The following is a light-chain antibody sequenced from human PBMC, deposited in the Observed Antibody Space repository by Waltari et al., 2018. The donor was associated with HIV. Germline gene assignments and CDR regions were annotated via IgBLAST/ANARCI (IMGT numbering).Light chain of an antibody. CDR1: RSVGVS. Sequence: EGVLTQSPGILSLSPGDRATLSCRASRSVGVSVAWYQQKPGQPPRLLIVDTSNRATGIPARFSGSGSGTDFTLTISSLEPDDFAVYYCHQRSTWPLFGQGARLEIK. CDR3: HQRSTWPL. CDR2: DTS. V-gene: IGKV3-11*01. J-gene: IGKJ5*01.